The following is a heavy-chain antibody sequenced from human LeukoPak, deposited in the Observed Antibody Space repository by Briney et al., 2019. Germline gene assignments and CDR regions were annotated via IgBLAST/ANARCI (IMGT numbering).Heavy chain of an antibody. J-gene: IGHJ1*01. CDR1: GGTFSSYA. Sequence: SVKVSCKASGGTFSSYAISWVRQAPGQGLEWMGGIIPIFGTANYAQKFQGRVTITRDTSASTAYMELSSLRSEDTAVYYCAKDVSAEYFQHWGQGTLVTVSS. V-gene: IGHV1-69*05. CDR2: IIPIFGTA. CDR3: AKDVSAEYFQH.